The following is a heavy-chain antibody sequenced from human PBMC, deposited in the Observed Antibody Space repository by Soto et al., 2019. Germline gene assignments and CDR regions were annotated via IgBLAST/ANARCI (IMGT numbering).Heavy chain of an antibody. CDR1: GGSISSGDYY. V-gene: IGHV4-30-4*01. J-gene: IGHJ5*02. CDR3: ARAAPPGRYSGYDLAWFAP. CDR2: IYYSGST. D-gene: IGHD5-12*01. Sequence: SETLSLTCTVSGGSISSGDYYWSWIRQPPGKGLEWIGYIYYSGSTYYNPSLKSRVTISVDTSKNQFSLKLSSVTAADTAVYYCARAAPPGRYSGYDLAWFAPWGQGTLVTVSS.